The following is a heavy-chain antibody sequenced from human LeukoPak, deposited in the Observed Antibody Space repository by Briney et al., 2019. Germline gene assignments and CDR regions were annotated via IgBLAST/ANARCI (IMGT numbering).Heavy chain of an antibody. CDR1: GFTFSSYA. Sequence: GGSLRLSCAASGFTFSSYAMSWVRQAPGKGLEWVSASGSGGSTYYADSVKGRFTISRDNSKNTLYLQMNSLRAEDTAVYYCAKDLRYSYGYNPDYWGQGTLVTVSS. CDR2: SGSGGST. D-gene: IGHD5-18*01. V-gene: IGHV3-23*01. J-gene: IGHJ4*02. CDR3: AKDLRYSYGYNPDY.